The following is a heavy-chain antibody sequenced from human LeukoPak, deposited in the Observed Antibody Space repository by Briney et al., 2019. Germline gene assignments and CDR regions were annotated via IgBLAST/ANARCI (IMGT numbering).Heavy chain of an antibody. CDR3: ARGEYRGTY. J-gene: IGHJ4*02. V-gene: IGHV3-30*03. D-gene: IGHD1-26*01. CDR2: ISYDGSNK. Sequence: PGGSLRLSCAASGFTFSSYGMHWVRQAPGKGLEWVAVISYDGSNKYYADSVKGRFTISRDNSKNTLYLQMNSLRAEDTAVYYCARGEYRGTYWGQGTLVTVSS. CDR1: GFTFSSYG.